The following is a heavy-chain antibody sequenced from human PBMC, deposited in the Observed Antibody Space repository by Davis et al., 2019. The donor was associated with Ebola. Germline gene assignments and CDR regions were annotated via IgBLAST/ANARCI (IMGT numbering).Heavy chain of an antibody. CDR1: GDSLNSRRNY. J-gene: IGHJ4*02. CDR3: ARHGEFGGNPIDY. V-gene: IGHV4-39*01. CDR2: IYYSGST. D-gene: IGHD3-16*01. Sequence: MPSETLSLTCSISGDSLNSRRNYWGWIRQPPGKGLEWIGNIYYSGSTTYNPSLESRVTISADTSRTQFSLKLTSVRAADTAIYFCARHGEFGGNPIDYWGQGTLVTVSS.